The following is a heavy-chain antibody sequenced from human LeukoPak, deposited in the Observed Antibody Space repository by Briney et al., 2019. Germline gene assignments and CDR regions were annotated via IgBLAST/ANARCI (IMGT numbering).Heavy chain of an antibody. J-gene: IGHJ5*02. Sequence: NPSETLSLTCAVYGGSFSGYYWSWIRQSLGKGLEWIGEINHSGSTNYNPSLKSRVTISVDTSKNQFSLKLNSVTAADTAVYYCARHYGPWGQGTLVTVSS. V-gene: IGHV4-34*01. CDR3: ARHYGP. CDR2: INHSGST. D-gene: IGHD3-16*01. CDR1: GGSFSGYY.